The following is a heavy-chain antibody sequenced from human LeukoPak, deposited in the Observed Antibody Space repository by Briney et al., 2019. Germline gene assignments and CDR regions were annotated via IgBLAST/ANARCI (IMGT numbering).Heavy chain of an antibody. CDR3: ARAETGAVYNS. CDR2: IYYSGST. CDR1: GGSIHSDY. Sequence: PSETLSLTCTVSGGSIHSDYWGWIRQPPGKGLEWIGNIYYSGSTNYNPSLKSRVTLSVDTSKKQFSLNLSAVTAADTAVYYCARAETGAVYNSWGQGTLVTVSS. D-gene: IGHD2-8*02. J-gene: IGHJ4*02. V-gene: IGHV4-59*01.